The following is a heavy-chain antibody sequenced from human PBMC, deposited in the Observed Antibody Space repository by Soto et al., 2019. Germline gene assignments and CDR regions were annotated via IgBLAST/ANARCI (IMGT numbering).Heavy chain of an antibody. Sequence: VECLPSFRKACRYSSISYCIVCARQMPGKGLEWMGIIYPGDSDTRYSPSFQGQVTISADKSISTAYLQWSSLKASHTSMYYRARPPHYDSSGYHDYWGQGTMVTGSS. J-gene: IGHJ4*02. CDR2: IYPGDSDT. V-gene: IGHV5-51*01. CDR1: RYSSISYC. CDR3: ARPPHYDSSGYHDY. D-gene: IGHD3-22*01.